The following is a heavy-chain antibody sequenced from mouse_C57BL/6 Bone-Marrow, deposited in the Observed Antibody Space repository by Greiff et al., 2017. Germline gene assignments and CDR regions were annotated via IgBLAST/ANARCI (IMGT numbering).Heavy chain of an antibody. Sequence: QVQLQQPGAELVRPGTSVKLSCKASGYTFTSYWMHWVKQRPGQGLEWIGVIDPSDSYTNYNQNFKGKATLTVDTSSSTAYMQLSSLTSEDSAVYYCARSRDGYYLAWFAYWGQGTLVTVSA. CDR1: GYTFTSYW. CDR2: IDPSDSYT. CDR3: ARSRDGYYLAWFAY. V-gene: IGHV1-59*01. J-gene: IGHJ3*01. D-gene: IGHD2-3*01.